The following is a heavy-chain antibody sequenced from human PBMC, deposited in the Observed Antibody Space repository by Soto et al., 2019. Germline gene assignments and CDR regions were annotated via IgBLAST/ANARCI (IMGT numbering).Heavy chain of an antibody. CDR1: GYTFTSYG. CDR3: ARDQYSGILYYYGMDV. CDR2: ISAYNGNT. D-gene: IGHD1-26*01. J-gene: IGHJ6*02. V-gene: IGHV1-18*01. Sequence: ASVKVSCKASGYTFTSYGISWVRQAPGQGLEWMGWISAYNGNTNYSQKFQGRVTITRDTSASTAYMELSSLRSEDTAVYYCARDQYSGILYYYGMDVWGQGTTVTVSS.